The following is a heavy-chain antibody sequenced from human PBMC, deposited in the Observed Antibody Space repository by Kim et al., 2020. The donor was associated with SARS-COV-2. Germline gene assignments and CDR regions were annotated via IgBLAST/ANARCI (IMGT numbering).Heavy chain of an antibody. D-gene: IGHD3-22*01. J-gene: IGHJ6*02. Sequence: GGSLRLSCAASGFTFSSYSMNWVRQAPGKGLEWVSYISSSSSTIYYADSVKGRFTISRDNAKNSLYLQMNSLRDEDTAVYYCARESRYYDSSGYYYGVYYYGMDVWGQGTTVTVSS. V-gene: IGHV3-48*02. CDR3: ARESRYYDSSGYYYGVYYYGMDV. CDR1: GFTFSSYS. CDR2: ISSSSSTI.